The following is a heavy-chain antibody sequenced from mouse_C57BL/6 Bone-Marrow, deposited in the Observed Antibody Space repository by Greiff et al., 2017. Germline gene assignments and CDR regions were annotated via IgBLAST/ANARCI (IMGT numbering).Heavy chain of an antibody. Sequence: EVKVVESGGGLVKPGGSLKLSCAASGFTFSSYTMSWVRQTPEKRLEWVATISGGGGNTYYPDSVKGRFTISRDNAKNTLYLQMSSLRSDDTALFYCASLYYYGSSYPPWFAYWGQGTLVTVSA. V-gene: IGHV5-9*01. J-gene: IGHJ3*01. CDR2: ISGGGGNT. CDR1: GFTFSSYT. D-gene: IGHD1-1*01. CDR3: ASLYYYGSSYPPWFAY.